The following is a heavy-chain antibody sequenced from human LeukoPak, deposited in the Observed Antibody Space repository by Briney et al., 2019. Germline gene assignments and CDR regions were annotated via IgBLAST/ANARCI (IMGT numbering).Heavy chain of an antibody. CDR3: AKDIGITGTTGYFDY. Sequence: GGSLRLSCAASGFAFSSYSMNWVRQAPGKGLEWVSYISSSSSTIYYADSVKGRFTISRDNAKNSLYLQMNSLRAEDTALYYCAKDIGITGTTGYFDYWGQGTLVTVSS. J-gene: IGHJ4*02. D-gene: IGHD1-7*01. V-gene: IGHV3-48*01. CDR2: ISSSSSTI. CDR1: GFAFSSYS.